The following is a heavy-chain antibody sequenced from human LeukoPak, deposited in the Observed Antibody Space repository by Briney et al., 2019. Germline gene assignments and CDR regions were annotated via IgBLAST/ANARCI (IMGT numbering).Heavy chain of an antibody. CDR3: AREKDYYDSSGYYSGSGDAFDI. Sequence: PSETLSLTCAVSSYSISSGSYWGWIRQSPGKGLEWVGSIFHSGNSYYNPSLKSRLTMSVDTSKNQFSLKLSSVTAADTAVYYCAREKDYYDSSGYYSGSGDAFDIWGQGTMVTVSS. CDR2: IFHSGNS. J-gene: IGHJ3*02. V-gene: IGHV4-38-2*02. D-gene: IGHD3-22*01. CDR1: SYSISSGSY.